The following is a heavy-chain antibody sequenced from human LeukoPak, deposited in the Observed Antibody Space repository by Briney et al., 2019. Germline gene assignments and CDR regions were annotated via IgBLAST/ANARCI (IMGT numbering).Heavy chain of an antibody. D-gene: IGHD2-2*02. CDR2: ISYTGGA. J-gene: IGHJ4*02. CDR3: ARDEDCSSTSCYNLVY. Sequence: SETLSLTCAVSGGSVSSSYWWSWVRQPPGKGLEWIGEISYTGGANYNSSLKSRVTISIDESKNQFSLKLSSVTAADTAVYYCARDEDCSSTSCYNLVYWGQGTLVTVSS. CDR1: GGSVSSSYW. V-gene: IGHV4-4*02.